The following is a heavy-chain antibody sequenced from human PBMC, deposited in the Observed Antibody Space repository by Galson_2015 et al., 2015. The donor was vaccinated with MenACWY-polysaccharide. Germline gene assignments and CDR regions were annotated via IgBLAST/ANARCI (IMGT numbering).Heavy chain of an antibody. J-gene: IGHJ6*02. Sequence: ADSVKGRFTISRDNSKNTVFLQMNSLRAEDTAVYYCARGFQLGIYYYYGLDVWGQGTTVTVSS. V-gene: IGHV3-23*01. CDR3: ARGFQLGIYYYYGLDV. D-gene: IGHD2-2*01.